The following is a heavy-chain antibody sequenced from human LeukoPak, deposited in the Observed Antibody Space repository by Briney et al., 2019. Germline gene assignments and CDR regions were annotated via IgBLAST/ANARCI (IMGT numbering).Heavy chain of an antibody. CDR2: IYYSGST. J-gene: IGHJ4*02. CDR3: ARIPTSYDILTGLRPDYFDY. V-gene: IGHV4-39*01. CDR1: GGSISSSSYY. Sequence: PSETLSLTCTVSGGSISSSSYYWGWIRQPPGKRLEWIGSIYYSGSTYYNPSLKSRVTISVDTSKNQFSLKLSSVTAADTAVYYCARIPTSYDILTGLRPDYFDYWGQGTLVTVSS. D-gene: IGHD3-9*01.